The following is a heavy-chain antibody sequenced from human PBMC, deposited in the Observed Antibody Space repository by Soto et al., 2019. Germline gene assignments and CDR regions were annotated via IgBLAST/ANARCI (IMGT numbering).Heavy chain of an antibody. CDR1: GFTFSDYG. Sequence: VQLVESGGGVVQPGSTLRLSCAASGFTFSDYGIHWVRQAPGKGLEWLAVISYEGSKTYYADSVKGRFTISRDNSKNTLYLPMASVGPEDTAVFYCAKNHWAAYSRFVIRNDLDVWGQGTNVTVSS. CDR3: AKNHWAAYSRFVIRNDLDV. V-gene: IGHV3-30*18. CDR2: ISYEGSKT. D-gene: IGHD1-26*01. J-gene: IGHJ6*02.